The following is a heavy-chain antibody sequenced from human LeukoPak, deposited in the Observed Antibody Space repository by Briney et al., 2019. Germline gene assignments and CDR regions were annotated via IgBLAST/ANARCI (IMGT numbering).Heavy chain of an antibody. V-gene: IGHV4-59*08. CDR3: ARRAVAGPFDY. CDR2: IYYSGST. J-gene: IGHJ4*02. Sequence: SETLSLTCTVSGGSISSYYWSWIRQPPGKGLEWIGYIYYSGSTYYNPSLKSRVTISVDTSKNQFSLKLSSVTAADTAVYYCARRAVAGPFDYWGQGTLVTVSS. D-gene: IGHD6-19*01. CDR1: GGSISSYY.